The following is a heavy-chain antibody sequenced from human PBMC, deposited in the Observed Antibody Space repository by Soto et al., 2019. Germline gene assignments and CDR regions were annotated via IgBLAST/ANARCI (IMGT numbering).Heavy chain of an antibody. CDR1: GNPFPSFG. J-gene: IGHJ6*02. CDR2: INTYNGNT. CDR3: AMVDVYVTPSPQDV. Sequence: QVQLVQSGAEVKNPGASVRASGRVSGNPFPSFGFAGARRAPGKGLGWMGWINTYNGNTNYAQNVQGRVTLTTDTSTSTAYMELRSLRSNDTAIYYCAMVDVYVTPSPQDVWGQGTTVIVSS. D-gene: IGHD3-16*01. V-gene: IGHV1-18*01.